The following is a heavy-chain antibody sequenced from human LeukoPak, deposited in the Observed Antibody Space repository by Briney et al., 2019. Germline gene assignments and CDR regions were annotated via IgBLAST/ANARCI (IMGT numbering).Heavy chain of an antibody. D-gene: IGHD3-3*01. CDR2: IYYSGST. J-gene: IGHJ4*02. CDR3: ARRYSYYDFWSGYSAFDY. V-gene: IGHV4-59*08. CDR1: GGSISNYY. Sequence: SETLSLTCTVSGGSISNYYWSWIRQPPGKGLEWIGYIYYSGSTSYNPSLRSRVTISADTSKNQFSLRLTSRTAADTAFYYCARRYSYYDFWSGYSAFDYWGQGTLVTVSS.